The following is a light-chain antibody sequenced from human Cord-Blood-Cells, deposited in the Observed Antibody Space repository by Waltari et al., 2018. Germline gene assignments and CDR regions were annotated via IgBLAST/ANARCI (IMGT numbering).Light chain of an antibody. Sequence: LTQPPSVSVSPGQTASITCSGDKLGDKYACWYQQHPGKAPKLMIYEGSKRPSGVSNRFSGSKSGNTASLTISGLQADDEADYYCCSYAGSSTLWVFGGGTKLTVL. V-gene: IGLV2-23*01. CDR3: CSYAGSSTLWV. CDR1: KLGDKY. J-gene: IGLJ3*02. CDR2: EGS.